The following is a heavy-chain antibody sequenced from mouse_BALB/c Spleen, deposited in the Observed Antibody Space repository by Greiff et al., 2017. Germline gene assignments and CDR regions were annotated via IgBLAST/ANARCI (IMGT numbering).Heavy chain of an antibody. CDR1: GYSFTSYY. CDR2: IDPFNGGT. Sequence: VQLQQSGPELMKPGASVKISCKASGYSFTSYYMHWVKQSHGKSLEWIGYIDPFNGGTSYNQKFKGKATLTVDKSSSTAYMHLSSLTSEDSAVYYCARATTGAMDYWGQGTSVTVSS. J-gene: IGHJ4*01. D-gene: IGHD1-1*01. CDR3: ARATTGAMDY. V-gene: IGHV1S135*01.